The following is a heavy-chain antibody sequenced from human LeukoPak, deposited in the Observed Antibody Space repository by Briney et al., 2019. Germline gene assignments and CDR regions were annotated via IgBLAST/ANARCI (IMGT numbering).Heavy chain of an antibody. D-gene: IGHD3-16*01. J-gene: IGHJ6*03. CDR2: INDSGST. V-gene: IGHV4-34*01. Sequence: PSETLSLTCAVYGGSFSGYYWSWIRQPPGKGLEWIGEINDSGSTKYNPPLKSRVTISIDTSKNQFSLKVTSVTAADTAVYYCARVKDPGGYYYYYYMDVWGKGTTVTVSS. CDR3: ARVKDPGGYYYYYYMDV. CDR1: GGSFSGYY.